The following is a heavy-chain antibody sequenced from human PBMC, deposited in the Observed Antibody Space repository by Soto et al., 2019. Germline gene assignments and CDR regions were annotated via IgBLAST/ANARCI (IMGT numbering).Heavy chain of an antibody. CDR2: VVPFFGTA. J-gene: IGHJ6*02. V-gene: IGHV1-69*01. CDR3: AREESYSSSSRYGMDV. Sequence: QVRLVQSGAEVKRPGSSVKVSCKASGGTFNSYGVSWVRQAPGQGLEWMGGVVPFFGTANYAQKFQGRVTITAGESTSTAYMELSSLRSEDTAVYYCAREESYSSSSRYGMDVWGQGTTVTVSS. D-gene: IGHD6-6*01. CDR1: GGTFNSYG.